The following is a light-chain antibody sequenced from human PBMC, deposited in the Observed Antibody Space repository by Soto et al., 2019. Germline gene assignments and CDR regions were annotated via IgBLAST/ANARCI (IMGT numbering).Light chain of an antibody. CDR2: DVS. V-gene: IGLV2-14*01. Sequence: QSVLTQPASVSGSPGRSITISCTGTSSDVGGYNYVSWYQQHPGKAPKLMIYDVSNRPSGVSNRFSGSKSGNTASLTISGLQAKDEADYYCSSYTSSSTAHVVFGGGTKLTVL. J-gene: IGLJ2*01. CDR3: SSYTSSSTAHVV. CDR1: SSDVGGYNY.